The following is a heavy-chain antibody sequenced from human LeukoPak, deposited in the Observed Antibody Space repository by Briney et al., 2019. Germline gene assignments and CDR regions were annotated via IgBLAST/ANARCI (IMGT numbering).Heavy chain of an antibody. CDR3: AKDVYSSGWSPLY. V-gene: IGHV3-30*02. Sequence: GGSLRLSCAASGFTFSSYGMHWVRQAPGKGLEWVAFIRYDGSNKYGDSVKGRFTISRDNSKSTLYLQMNSLRAEDTAVYYCAKDVYSSGWSPLYWGQGTLVTVSS. J-gene: IGHJ4*02. D-gene: IGHD6-19*01. CDR1: GFTFSSYG. CDR2: IRYDGSNK.